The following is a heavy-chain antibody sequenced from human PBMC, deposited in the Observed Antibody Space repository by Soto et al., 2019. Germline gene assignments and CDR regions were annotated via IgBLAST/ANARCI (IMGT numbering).Heavy chain of an antibody. Sequence: GGSLRLSCAASTFTFSTSAMSWVRQAPGKGLEWVSAISGSDSSRYYTDSVKGRFTISRDNSKSTLYLQMNSLRAEDTAVYYCAKRIAVAGTNPFYYYGMDAWGQGTTVTVSS. V-gene: IGHV3-23*01. J-gene: IGHJ6*02. CDR2: ISGSDSSR. CDR1: TFTFSTSA. CDR3: AKRIAVAGTNPFYYYGMDA. D-gene: IGHD6-19*01.